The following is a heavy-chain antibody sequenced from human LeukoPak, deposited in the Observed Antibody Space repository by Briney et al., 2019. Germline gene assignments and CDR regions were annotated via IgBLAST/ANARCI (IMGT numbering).Heavy chain of an antibody. CDR1: GGTFSSYA. V-gene: IGHV1-69*04. Sequence: SVKVSCKASGGTFSSYAISWVRQAPGQGLGWMGRIIPILGIANYAQKFQGRVTITADKSTSTAYMELSSLRSEVTAVYYCARDLGAITGFDYWGQGTLVTVSS. J-gene: IGHJ4*02. D-gene: IGHD3-10*01. CDR2: IIPILGIA. CDR3: ARDLGAITGFDY.